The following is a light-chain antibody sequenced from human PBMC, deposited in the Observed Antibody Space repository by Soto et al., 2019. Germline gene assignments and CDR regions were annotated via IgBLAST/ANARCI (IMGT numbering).Light chain of an antibody. V-gene: IGLV2-8*01. CDR3: SSYVASNNLRV. J-gene: IGLJ1*01. CDR2: EIN. Sequence: QAVVTQPPSASGSPGQSVTISCTGTSSDVGAYNYVSWYQQHPGKAPKLILYEINERPSGVPDRFSGSRSGNTASLTVSGLQAEDEADYYCSSYVASNNLRVFGTGTKLTVL. CDR1: SSDVGAYNY.